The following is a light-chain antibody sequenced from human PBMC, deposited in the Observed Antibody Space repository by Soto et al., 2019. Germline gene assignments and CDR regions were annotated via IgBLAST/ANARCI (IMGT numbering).Light chain of an antibody. Sequence: VVNSASLFLPVTPGGPASIPFRAYQSPLPRNGFNYLDWYLQKPGQSPQLLIYLGSNRASGVPDRFSGSGSGTDFTLKISRVEAEDVGVYYCMQALQTPWTFGQGTKVEIK. CDR2: LGS. V-gene: IGKV2-28*01. J-gene: IGKJ1*01. CDR3: MQALQTPWT. CDR1: QSPLPRNGFNY.